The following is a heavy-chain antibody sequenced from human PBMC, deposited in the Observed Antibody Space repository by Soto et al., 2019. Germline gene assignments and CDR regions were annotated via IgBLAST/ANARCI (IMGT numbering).Heavy chain of an antibody. D-gene: IGHD5-18*01. J-gene: IGHJ3*02. V-gene: IGHV3-48*03. Sequence: GGSLRLSCAASGFTFSSYEMNWVRQAPGKGLEWVSYISSSGSTIYYADSVKGRFTISRDNAKNSLYLQMNSLRAEDTAVYYCARETEGRGYSYGGAFDIWGQGTMVTVSS. CDR1: GFTFSSYE. CDR3: ARETEGRGYSYGGAFDI. CDR2: ISSSGSTI.